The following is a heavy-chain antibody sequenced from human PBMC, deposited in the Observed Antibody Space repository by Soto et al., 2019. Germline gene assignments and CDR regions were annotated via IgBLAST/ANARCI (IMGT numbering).Heavy chain of an antibody. CDR3: ARDSQYCSGGTCYSWFDP. CDR1: GGSISSGTYS. V-gene: IGHV4-30-2*01. CDR2: IYHSGST. D-gene: IGHD2-15*01. J-gene: IGHJ5*02. Sequence: SETLSLTCAVSGGSISSGTYSWSWIRQPPGKGLEWIGYIYHSGSTYNNPSLKSRVSISVDRSKIHFSLKLSSVTAADTALYYCARDSQYCSGGTCYSWFDPWGQGTLVTVSS.